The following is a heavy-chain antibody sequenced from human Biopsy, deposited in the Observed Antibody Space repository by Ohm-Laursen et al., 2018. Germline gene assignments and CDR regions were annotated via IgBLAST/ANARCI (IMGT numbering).Heavy chain of an antibody. J-gene: IGHJ5*02. Sequence: SVKVSCKASGGSFSTYTISWVRQAPGQGLEWMGGIIPIFGTANYAQKFQGRVTITADEFMSTAYMELSSLRSEDTAVYYCARGGGYNWNNGWFDPWGQGTLVTVSS. CDR3: ARGGGYNWNNGWFDP. D-gene: IGHD1/OR15-1a*01. CDR2: IIPIFGTA. CDR1: GGSFSTYT. V-gene: IGHV1-69*13.